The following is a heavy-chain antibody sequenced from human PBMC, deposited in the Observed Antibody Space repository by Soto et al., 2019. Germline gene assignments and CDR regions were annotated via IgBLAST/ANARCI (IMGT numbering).Heavy chain of an antibody. CDR3: ARHRFTVTHERGIYYFDY. J-gene: IGHJ4*02. V-gene: IGHV4-39*01. CDR1: GGSISSSRYY. CDR2: IYYIGST. D-gene: IGHD4-17*01. Sequence: SETLSLTCTVSGGSISSSRYYWGWIRQPPVRGLEWIGSIYYIGSTYYNPSLKSRGTISVDTSKNQFSLKLSYVTAADTAVYYSARHRFTVTHERGIYYFDYCGQRTMVTVSS.